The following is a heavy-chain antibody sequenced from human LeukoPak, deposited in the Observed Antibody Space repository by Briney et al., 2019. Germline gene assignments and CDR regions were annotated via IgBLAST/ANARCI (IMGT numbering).Heavy chain of an antibody. Sequence: GGSLRLSCAASGSTFSSYSMNWVRQAPGKGLEWVSSISSSSSYIYYADSVKGRFTISRDNAKNSLYLQMNSLRAEDTAVYYCARVGYSYGLYYYYYMDVWGKGTTVTISS. J-gene: IGHJ6*03. V-gene: IGHV3-21*01. D-gene: IGHD5-18*01. CDR2: ISSSSSYI. CDR1: GSTFSSYS. CDR3: ARVGYSYGLYYYYYMDV.